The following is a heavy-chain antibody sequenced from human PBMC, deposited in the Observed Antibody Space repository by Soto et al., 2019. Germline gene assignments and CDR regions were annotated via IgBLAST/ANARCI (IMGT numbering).Heavy chain of an antibody. CDR2: VSIGGST. Sequence: PGGSLRLSCASSGFTFISYAMGWVRQGPGKGLEWVAVVSIGGSTHYADSVRGRFTISRDNSKNTLSLQMNSLTAEDTAVYFCAKRRGGGGHFDYWGQGALVTVSS. CDR3: AKRRGGGGHFDY. J-gene: IGHJ4*02. D-gene: IGHD2-15*01. CDR1: GFTFISYA. V-gene: IGHV3-23*01.